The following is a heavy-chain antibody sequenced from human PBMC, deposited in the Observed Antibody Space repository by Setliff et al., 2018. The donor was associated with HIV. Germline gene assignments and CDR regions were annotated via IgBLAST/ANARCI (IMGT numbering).Heavy chain of an antibody. CDR1: GDSISSGSHY. J-gene: IGHJ4*02. CDR2: IYTGGNA. D-gene: IGHD1-1*01. CDR3: ARAPPGIQLLTTTNGPYYFDF. V-gene: IGHV4-61*09. Sequence: SETLSLTCTVSGDSISSGSHYWSWIRQPAGKGLEWIGHIYTGGNANYNPSLQSRVTISVDTSKNQFSLMLGSMTAADTALYFCARAPPGIQLLTTTNGPYYFDFWGQGLLVTVSS.